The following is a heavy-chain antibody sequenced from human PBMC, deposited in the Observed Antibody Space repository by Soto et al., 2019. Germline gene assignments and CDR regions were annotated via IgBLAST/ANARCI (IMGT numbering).Heavy chain of an antibody. Sequence: PGGSLRLSCAASGFTFSGSAMHWVRQASGKGLEWVGRIRSKANSYATAYAASVKGRFTISRDDSKNTAYLQMNSLKTEDTALYYCTRPGGSVTGIYYGMDVWGQGTTVTVSS. CDR3: TRPGGSVTGIYYGMDV. D-gene: IGHD4-17*01. CDR2: IRSKANSYAT. CDR1: GFTFSGSA. J-gene: IGHJ6*02. V-gene: IGHV3-73*01.